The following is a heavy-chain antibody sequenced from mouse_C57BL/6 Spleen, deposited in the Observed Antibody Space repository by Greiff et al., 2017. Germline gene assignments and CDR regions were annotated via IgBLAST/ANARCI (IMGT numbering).Heavy chain of an antibody. V-gene: IGHV5-6*02. Sequence: DVKLVESGGDLVKPGGSLKLSCAASGFTFSSYGLSWVRQTPDTRLEWVATISSGCSYTYYPDRVKGRFTISRDNAKNTLYLQMSSLKSEDTAMYYYARQGDYDQEIAYWGQGTLVTVSA. CDR1: GFTFSSYG. D-gene: IGHD2-4*01. J-gene: IGHJ3*01. CDR2: ISSGCSYT. CDR3: ARQGDYDQEIAY.